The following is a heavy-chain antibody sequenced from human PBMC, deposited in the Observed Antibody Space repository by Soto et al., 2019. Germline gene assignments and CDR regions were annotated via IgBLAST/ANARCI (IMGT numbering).Heavy chain of an antibody. Sequence: QVQLQESGPGLVKPSGTLSLTCAVSSGSIGTTNWWSWVRQTPGKGLEWIGEIFHSGITYYNPSLASRVTISVDTSKNQFSLNLRSVTAADTAVYYCARRTWGMDVWGQGTTVTVSS. CDR3: ARRTWGMDV. D-gene: IGHD2-8*01. CDR1: SGSIGTTNW. CDR2: IFHSGIT. J-gene: IGHJ6*02. V-gene: IGHV4-4*02.